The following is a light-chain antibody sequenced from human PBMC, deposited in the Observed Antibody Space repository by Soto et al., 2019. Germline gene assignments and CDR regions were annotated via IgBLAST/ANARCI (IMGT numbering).Light chain of an antibody. CDR1: SSDVGAYNY. J-gene: IGLJ3*02. V-gene: IGLV2-14*01. CDR3: YSYRGSNSWV. Sequence: QSALTQPASVSGSPGQSVTISCTGTSSDVGAYNYVSWYQHHPGTAPKLMIYEVTNRPSGVSNRFSGSKSGNTASLTISGLQAEDEADYYCYSYRGSNSWVFGGGTKLTVL. CDR2: EVT.